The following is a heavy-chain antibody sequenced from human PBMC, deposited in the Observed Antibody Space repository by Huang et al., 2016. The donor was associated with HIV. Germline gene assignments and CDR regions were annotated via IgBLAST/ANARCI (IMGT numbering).Heavy chain of an antibody. CDR3: ARGADITVVRGVSDY. V-gene: IGHV1-18*04. Sequence: QVQLVQSGAEVKKPGASVKVSCKASGYTLTNYRISWVRQAPGQGLEWMGWIRAYNGNTNYAQKVQDRVTMTADTTTSTAYMELRSLRSDDTAVYYCARGADITVVRGVSDYWGQGTLVTVSS. CDR1: GYTLTNYR. J-gene: IGHJ4*02. CDR2: IRAYNGNT. D-gene: IGHD3-10*01.